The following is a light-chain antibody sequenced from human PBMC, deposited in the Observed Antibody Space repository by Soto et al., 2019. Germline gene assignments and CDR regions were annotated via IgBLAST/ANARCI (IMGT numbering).Light chain of an antibody. J-gene: IGKJ4*01. CDR2: KAS. V-gene: IGKV1-5*03. CDR3: QQYDSYSPLT. CDR1: QGISTW. Sequence: DIQMTQSPSTLSASVGDRVTLTCRASQGISTWLAWYQQKPGKAPKLLIYKASGLESGVPSRFSGSGSGTAFTLTISSLQPDDFATYYCQQYDSYSPLTFGGGTKVDIK.